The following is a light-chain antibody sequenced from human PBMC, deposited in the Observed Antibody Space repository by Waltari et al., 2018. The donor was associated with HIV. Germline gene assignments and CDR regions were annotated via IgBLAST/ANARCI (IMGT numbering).Light chain of an antibody. CDR3: ATLDNSLNGPI. CDR2: SNN. Sequence: QSLLTQSPSASGTPGQRVTISCSGGTSNIGSNGVGWYQQFPGTAPTHLIYSNNQRPSGVPDRFAGSKDGTSASLAISGLQSEDGATYYCATLDNSLNGPIFGGGTRLTVL. CDR1: TSNIGSNG. V-gene: IGLV1-44*01. J-gene: IGLJ2*01.